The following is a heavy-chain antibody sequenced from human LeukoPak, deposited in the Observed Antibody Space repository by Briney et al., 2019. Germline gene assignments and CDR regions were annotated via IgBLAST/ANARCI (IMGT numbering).Heavy chain of an antibody. V-gene: IGHV3-73*01. CDR2: IRSKANSYAT. J-gene: IGHJ4*02. Sequence: GGSLRLSCAASGFTFSGSAMHWVRQASGKGLEWVGRIRSKANSYATAYAASVKGRFTISRDDSKNTAYLQMNSLKTEDTAVYYCARGEPVYCGGDCYSDYWGQGTLVTVSS. D-gene: IGHD2-21*02. CDR1: GFTFSGSA. CDR3: ARGEPVYCGGDCYSDY.